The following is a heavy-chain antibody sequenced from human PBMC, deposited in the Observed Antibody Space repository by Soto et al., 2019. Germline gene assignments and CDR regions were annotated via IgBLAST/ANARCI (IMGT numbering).Heavy chain of an antibody. Sequence: SETLSLTCTVSGGSISSYYWSWIRQPPGKGLEWIGYIYYSGSTNYNPSLKSRVTISVDTSKNQFSLKLSSVTAADTAVYYCARDRFDYYDSSGYYYGLGWFDPWGQGTLVTVSS. CDR2: IYYSGST. D-gene: IGHD3-22*01. CDR1: GGSISSYY. CDR3: ARDRFDYYDSSGYYYGLGWFDP. V-gene: IGHV4-59*01. J-gene: IGHJ5*02.